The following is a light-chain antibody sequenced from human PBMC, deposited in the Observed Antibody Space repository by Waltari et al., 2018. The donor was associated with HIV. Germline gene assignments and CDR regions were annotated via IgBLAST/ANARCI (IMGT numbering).Light chain of an antibody. CDR2: KAS. J-gene: IGKJ2*01. CDR3: QQYNSPGYT. CDR1: QDINIW. V-gene: IGKV1-5*03. Sequence: DIQMTQSPSTLSASVGDGVTITCRASQDINIWLDWYQLKPGKAPKLLIYKASNLESGVPSRFSGSGSGTEFTLTIFSLQPDDSATYYCQQYNSPGYTFGQGTKLEIK.